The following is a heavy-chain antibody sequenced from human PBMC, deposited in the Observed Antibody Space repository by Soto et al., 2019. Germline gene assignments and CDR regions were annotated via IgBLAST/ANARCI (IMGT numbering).Heavy chain of an antibody. CDR2: INAGNGNT. Sequence: QVQLVQSGAEVKKPGASVKVSCKASGYTFTSYAMHWVRQAPVQRLEWMGWINAGNGNTKYSQKFQAKVTITWDTTASTAYMELSSLRSEDTAVYYCARGEFLSYDDYWGQGTLVTVSS. CDR3: ARGEFLSYDDY. D-gene: IGHD3-16*01. CDR1: GYTFTSYA. J-gene: IGHJ4*02. V-gene: IGHV1-3*01.